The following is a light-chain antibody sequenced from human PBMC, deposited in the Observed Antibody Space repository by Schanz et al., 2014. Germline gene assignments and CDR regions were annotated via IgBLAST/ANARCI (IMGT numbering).Light chain of an antibody. V-gene: IGLV2-11*01. CDR1: SSDVGGYNH. Sequence: QSALTQPRSVSGSPGQSVTISCTGTSSDVGGYNHVSWYQQHPGKAPKLMIYEVSKWPSGVPDRFSGSKSGNTASLTVSGLQAEDEADYYCSSYTSSSTPVVFGGGTKLTVL. CDR3: SSYTSSSTPVV. J-gene: IGLJ2*01. CDR2: EVS.